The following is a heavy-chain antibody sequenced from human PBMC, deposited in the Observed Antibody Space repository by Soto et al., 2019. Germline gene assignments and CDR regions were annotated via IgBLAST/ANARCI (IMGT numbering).Heavy chain of an antibody. CDR2: ISYDESNK. Sequence: GGSLRLSCAASGFSFDDYAMHWVRQAPGKGLEWVAGISYDESNKCYADSVKGRFTISRDNSKNTLYLQMNSLRAEDTAVYYCARERRGYFDYWGQGTLVTVSS. J-gene: IGHJ4*02. CDR1: GFSFDDYA. D-gene: IGHD3-10*01. CDR3: ARERRGYFDY. V-gene: IGHV3-30*14.